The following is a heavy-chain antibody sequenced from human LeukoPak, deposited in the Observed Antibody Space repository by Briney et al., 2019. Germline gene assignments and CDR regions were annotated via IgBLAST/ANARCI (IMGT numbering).Heavy chain of an antibody. CDR2: ISYDGSNK. Sequence: PGGSLRLSCAASGFTFSSYVMHWVRQAPGKGLEWVAVISYDGSNKYYADSVKGRFTISRDNSKNTLYLQLSSLRAEDTAIYYCAATYYYGSGSYYFDYWGQGTLVTVSS. J-gene: IGHJ4*02. D-gene: IGHD3-10*01. CDR3: AATYYYGSGSYYFDY. CDR1: GFTFSSYV. V-gene: IGHV3-30*03.